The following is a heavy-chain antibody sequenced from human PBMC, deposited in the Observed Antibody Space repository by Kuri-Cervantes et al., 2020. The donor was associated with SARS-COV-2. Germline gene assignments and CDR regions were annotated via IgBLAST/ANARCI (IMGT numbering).Heavy chain of an antibody. CDR3: AREDFSSLGALHGLDY. Sequence: ASVKVSCKASGYTFTGYYIHWVRQAPGQGLEWMGWINPDRGNTNYAQKFQGRVTLARDTSIRTAYMEVTSLTYDDTAVYYCAREDFSSLGALHGLDYWGQGTLVTVSS. D-gene: IGHD1-26*01. CDR1: GYTFTGYY. V-gene: IGHV1-2*02. CDR2: INPDRGNT. J-gene: IGHJ4*02.